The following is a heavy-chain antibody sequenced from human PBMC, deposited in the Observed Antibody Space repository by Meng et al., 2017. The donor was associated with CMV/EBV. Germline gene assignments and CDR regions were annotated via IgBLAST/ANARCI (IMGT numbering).Heavy chain of an antibody. Sequence: SVKVSCKASGGTFSSYAISWVRQAPGQGLEWMGGIIPIFGTANYAQKFQGRVTITTDKSTSTAYMELSSLRSEDTAVYYCARDPRYCSSTSCSDFQHWGQGTLVTVSS. V-gene: IGHV1-69*05. CDR3: ARDPRYCSSTSCSDFQH. J-gene: IGHJ1*01. CDR1: GGTFSSYA. D-gene: IGHD2-2*01. CDR2: IIPIFGTA.